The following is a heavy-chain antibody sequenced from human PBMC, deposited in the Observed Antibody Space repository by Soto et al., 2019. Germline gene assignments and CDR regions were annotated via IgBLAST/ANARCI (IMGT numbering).Heavy chain of an antibody. CDR2: ISGSGGST. V-gene: IGHV3-23*01. CDR3: AKCKTIFGVVIDYYYYYMDV. Sequence: GGSLRLSCAASGFTFSSYAMSWVRQAPGKGLEWVSAISGSGGSTYYADSVKGRFTISRDNSKNTLYLQMNSLRAEDTAVYYCAKCKTIFGVVIDYYYYYMDVWGKGTTVTVSS. D-gene: IGHD3-3*01. CDR1: GFTFSSYA. J-gene: IGHJ6*03.